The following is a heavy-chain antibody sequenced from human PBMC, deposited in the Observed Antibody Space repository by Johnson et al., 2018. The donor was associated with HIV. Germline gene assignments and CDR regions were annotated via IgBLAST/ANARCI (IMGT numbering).Heavy chain of an antibody. V-gene: IGHV3-66*02. J-gene: IGHJ3*02. CDR2: IFSVGNT. Sequence: VQLVESEGGLVQSGESLRLSCAASGLTVNTNYLRWVRRAPGEGLEWVYVIFSVGNTYYADSVKGRFTISRDNSRNMLYLQRNSLRAEDTAVYYCARDDGGGGDAFDIWGQGTMVTVSS. CDR1: GLTVNTNY. CDR3: ARDDGGGGDAFDI. D-gene: IGHD2-15*01.